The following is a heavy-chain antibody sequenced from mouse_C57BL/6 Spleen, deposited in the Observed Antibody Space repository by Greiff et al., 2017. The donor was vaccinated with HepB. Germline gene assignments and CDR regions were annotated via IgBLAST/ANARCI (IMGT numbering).Heavy chain of an antibody. CDR3: AREEGPTVVAPYYAMDY. CDR2: INPGSGGT. J-gene: IGHJ4*01. CDR1: GYAFTNYL. V-gene: IGHV1-54*01. Sequence: QVQLQQSGAELVRPGTSVKVSCKASGYAFTNYLIEWVKQRPGQGLEWIGVINPGSGGTNYNEKFKGKATLTADKSSSTAYMQLSSLTSEDSAVYFCAREEGPTVVAPYYAMDYWGQGTSVTVSS. D-gene: IGHD1-1*01.